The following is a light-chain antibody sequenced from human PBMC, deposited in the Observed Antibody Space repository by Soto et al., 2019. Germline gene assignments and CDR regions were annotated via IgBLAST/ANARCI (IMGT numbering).Light chain of an antibody. CDR2: DVS. CDR1: GSDVGGYNY. CDR3: CSYAGRPYV. J-gene: IGLJ1*01. V-gene: IGLV2-11*01. Sequence: QSALTQPRSVSGSPGQSVTISCTGTGSDVGGYNYVSWYQHHPGKAPKLMIYDVSQRPAGVPDRFSGSKSGNTASLTISGLQAEDEADYYCCSYAGRPYVFGTGTKLTVL.